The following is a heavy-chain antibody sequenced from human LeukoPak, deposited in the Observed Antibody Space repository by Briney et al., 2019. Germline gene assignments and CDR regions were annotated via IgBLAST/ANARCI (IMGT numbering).Heavy chain of an antibody. Sequence: GGSLRLSCAASGFTFSSYSMNWVRQAPGKGLEWVSSISSSSSYIYYADSVKGRFTISRDNAKNSLYLQMNSLRAEDTAVYYCAKVCGYSVDPFDYWGQGTLVTVSS. CDR1: GFTFSSYS. J-gene: IGHJ4*02. CDR2: ISSSSSYI. CDR3: AKVCGYSVDPFDY. D-gene: IGHD6-13*01. V-gene: IGHV3-21*04.